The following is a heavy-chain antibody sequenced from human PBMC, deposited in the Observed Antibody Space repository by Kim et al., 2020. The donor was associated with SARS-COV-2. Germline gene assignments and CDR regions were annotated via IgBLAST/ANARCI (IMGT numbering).Heavy chain of an antibody. D-gene: IGHD3-10*01. Sequence: KFQGRVTITADESTSTAYMELSSLRSEDTAVYYCARLIMVRGVPHDAFDIWGQGTMVTVSS. J-gene: IGHJ3*02. V-gene: IGHV1-69*01. CDR3: ARLIMVRGVPHDAFDI.